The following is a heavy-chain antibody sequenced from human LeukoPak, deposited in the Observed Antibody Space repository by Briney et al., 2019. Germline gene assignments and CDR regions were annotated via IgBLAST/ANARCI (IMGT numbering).Heavy chain of an antibody. CDR2: ISSSGSTI. J-gene: IGHJ6*03. V-gene: IGHV3-48*03. D-gene: IGHD2-15*01. CDR3: ARWYCSGGSCYSGAYYYYMDV. Sequence: GGSLRLSCAASGFTFSSYEMNWVRQAPGKGLEWVSYISSSGSTIYYADSVKGRFTISRDNAKNSLYLQMNSLRAEDTAVYYCARWYCSGGSCYSGAYYYYMDVWGKGTTVTVSS. CDR1: GFTFSSYE.